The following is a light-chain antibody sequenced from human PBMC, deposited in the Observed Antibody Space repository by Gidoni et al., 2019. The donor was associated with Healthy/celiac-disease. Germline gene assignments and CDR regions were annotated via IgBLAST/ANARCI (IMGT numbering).Light chain of an antibody. Sequence: IVLTQSPATLSLSPGERATLSCRASQSVSSYLAWYQRKHGQDPRLLIYDASNRATGIQARFSGSGSGTDFTLTISSLEPEDFAVYYCQQRSNWPTLTFGGGTKVEIK. J-gene: IGKJ4*01. CDR1: QSVSSY. CDR3: QQRSNWPTLT. CDR2: DAS. V-gene: IGKV3-11*01.